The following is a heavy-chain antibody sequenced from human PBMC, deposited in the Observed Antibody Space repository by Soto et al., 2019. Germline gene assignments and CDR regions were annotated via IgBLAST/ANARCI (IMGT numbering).Heavy chain of an antibody. J-gene: IGHJ6*02. Sequence: PGESLKISCKGSGYSFTSYWISWVRQMPGKGLEWMGRIDPSDSYTNYSPSFQGHVTISADKSISTAYLQWSSLKASDTAMYYCARLRMATTNYYYYGMDVWGQGTTVTVSS. V-gene: IGHV5-10-1*01. CDR2: IDPSDSYT. D-gene: IGHD5-12*01. CDR1: GYSFTSYW. CDR3: ARLRMATTNYYYYGMDV.